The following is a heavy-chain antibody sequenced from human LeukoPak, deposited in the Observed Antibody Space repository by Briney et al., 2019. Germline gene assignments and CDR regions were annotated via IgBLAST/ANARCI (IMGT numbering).Heavy chain of an antibody. Sequence: GGSLRLSCAASGFTFSSYGMSWVRQAPGKGLEWVSAISGSGGSTYYADSVKGRFTISRDNSKNTLYLQMNSLRAEDTAVYYCAKPPRGGYYFDYWGQGTLVTVSS. J-gene: IGHJ4*02. V-gene: IGHV3-23*01. CDR3: AKPPRGGYYFDY. CDR2: ISGSGGST. D-gene: IGHD3-16*01. CDR1: GFTFSSYG.